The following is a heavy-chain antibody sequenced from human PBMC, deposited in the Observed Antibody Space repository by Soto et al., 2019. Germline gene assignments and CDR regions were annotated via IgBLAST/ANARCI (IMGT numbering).Heavy chain of an antibody. V-gene: IGHV4-31*03. CDR2: IYYSGST. CDR1: GGSISSGGYY. CDR3: ARFVGRTYQLLSFWFDP. D-gene: IGHD2-2*01. Sequence: SETLSLTCTVSGGSISSGGYYWSWIRQHPGKGLEWIGYIYYSGSTYYNPSLKSRVTISVDTSKNQFSLKLSSVTAADTAVYYCARFVGRTYQLLSFWFDPWGQGTLVTVSS. J-gene: IGHJ5*02.